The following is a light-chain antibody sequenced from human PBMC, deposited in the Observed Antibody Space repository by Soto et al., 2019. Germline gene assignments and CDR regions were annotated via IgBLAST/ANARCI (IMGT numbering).Light chain of an antibody. V-gene: IGKV1-9*01. J-gene: IGKJ3*01. CDR1: HGISSY. CDR2: AAS. CDR3: QPVNSYPST. Sequence: DIHLTQSPSFLSASVGDRLTITCRASHGISSYLAWYQQKPGKVPKLLTYAASTFSGGGPSRFSGSGPGSEFNLTISSLQTEYFVTDYCQPVNSYPSTLGPGTKVDIE.